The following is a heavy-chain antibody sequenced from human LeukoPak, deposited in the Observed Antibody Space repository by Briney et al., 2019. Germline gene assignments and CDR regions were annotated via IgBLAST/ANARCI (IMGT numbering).Heavy chain of an antibody. J-gene: IGHJ5*02. Sequence: GGPLRLSCAASGFTLSNYVMSWVRQAPGKGLEWVSTISGSGGRTYYADSMKGRFTISSDTSKNTLYLQMNSLRAEDTAVYYCAKDSSSWYSPGWFDPWGQGTLVTVSS. D-gene: IGHD6-13*01. CDR2: ISGSGGRT. CDR1: GFTLSNYV. V-gene: IGHV3-23*01. CDR3: AKDSSSWYSPGWFDP.